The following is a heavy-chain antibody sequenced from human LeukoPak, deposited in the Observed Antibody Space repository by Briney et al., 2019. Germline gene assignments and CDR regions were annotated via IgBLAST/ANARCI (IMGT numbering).Heavy chain of an antibody. CDR3: SRHRGGTYYMGHYDWFDP. CDR2: IYTTGRT. V-gene: IGHV4-4*09. J-gene: IGHJ5*02. D-gene: IGHD1-26*01. CDR1: GGSISGYF. Sequence: SETLSLTCTVSGGSISGYFWSWIRQPPGKGLEWVGNIYTTGRTNYNPSLKSRVTILVDTSKNQFSLKLSSVTAADTAVYYCSRHRGGTYYMGHYDWFDPWGQGTLVTVSS.